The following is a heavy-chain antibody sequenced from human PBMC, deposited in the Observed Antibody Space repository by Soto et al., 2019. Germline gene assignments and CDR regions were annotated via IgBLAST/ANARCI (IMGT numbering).Heavy chain of an antibody. Sequence: QVQLVESGGGVVQPGRSLRLSCAASGFTFSSYAMHWVRQAPGKGLEWVAVISSDGSNKYDADSVKGRFTISRDNSKNTLYLQMNSLRAEDTAIYYCARDGPRRWGAYSFDYWGQGTLVTVSS. D-gene: IGHD3-3*01. CDR3: ARDGPRRWGAYSFDY. J-gene: IGHJ4*02. CDR1: GFTFSSYA. V-gene: IGHV3-30-3*01. CDR2: ISSDGSNK.